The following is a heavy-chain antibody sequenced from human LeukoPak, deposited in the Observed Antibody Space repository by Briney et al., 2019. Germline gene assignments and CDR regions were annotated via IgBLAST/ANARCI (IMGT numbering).Heavy chain of an antibody. D-gene: IGHD6-13*01. CDR1: GFTFDDYG. V-gene: IGHV3-20*04. CDR3: ARNPYSSSWYYFDY. CDR2: INWNGGST. Sequence: GGSLRLSCAASGFTFDDYGMSWVRQAPGKGLEWVSGINWNGGSTVYADSVKGRFTISRDNAKNSLYLQMNSLRAEDTALYYCARNPYSSSWYYFDYWGQGTLVTVSS. J-gene: IGHJ4*02.